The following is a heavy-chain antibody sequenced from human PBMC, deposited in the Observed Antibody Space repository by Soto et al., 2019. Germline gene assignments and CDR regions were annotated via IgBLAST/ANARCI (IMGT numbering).Heavy chain of an antibody. Sequence: QVQLVESGGGVVQPGRSLRLSCAASGFTFSNYGMQWVRQAPGKGLEWVALISYDGSNEYCADSVKGRFTISRDNFKNTLYLQMNSLRAEDSAVYYCAKDYGSSTTCMFDYWGQGTLVTVSS. J-gene: IGHJ4*02. CDR1: GFTFSNYG. V-gene: IGHV3-30*18. CDR2: ISYDGSNE. D-gene: IGHD2-2*01. CDR3: AKDYGSSTTCMFDY.